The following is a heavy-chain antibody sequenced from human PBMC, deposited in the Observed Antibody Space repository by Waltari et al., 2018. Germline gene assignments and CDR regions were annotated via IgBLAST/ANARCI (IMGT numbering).Heavy chain of an antibody. Sequence: QVQLVQSGAEVKKPGASVTVSCKASGYTFTGYYIHLGRQAPGQGLEWRGRINPNSGGTNYAQKFQGRVTMTRDTSISTAYMELSRLRSDDTAVYYCVRGSSGFYFDYWGQGTLVTVSS. D-gene: IGHD3-22*01. CDR2: INPNSGGT. V-gene: IGHV1-2*06. J-gene: IGHJ4*02. CDR3: VRGSSGFYFDY. CDR1: GYTFTGYY.